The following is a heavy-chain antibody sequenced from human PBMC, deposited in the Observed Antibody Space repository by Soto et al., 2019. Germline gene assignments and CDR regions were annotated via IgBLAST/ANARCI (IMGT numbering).Heavy chain of an antibody. CDR2: TYYRSKWYN. CDR1: GDSVSSNSAA. Sequence: KQSQTLSLTCAISGDSVSSNSAAWNWIRQSPSRGLEWLGRTYYRSKWYNDYAVSVKSRITINPDRYKNQFSLQLNSVTPEDTAVYYCARDRVVKEGYSYGKVLLNYYGMDVWGQGTTVTVSS. V-gene: IGHV6-1*01. J-gene: IGHJ6*02. CDR3: ARDRVVKEGYSYGKVLLNYYGMDV. D-gene: IGHD5-18*01.